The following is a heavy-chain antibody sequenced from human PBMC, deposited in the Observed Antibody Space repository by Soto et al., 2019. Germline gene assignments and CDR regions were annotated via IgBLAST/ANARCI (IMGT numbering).Heavy chain of an antibody. J-gene: IGHJ4*02. CDR1: GASISSGGYY. V-gene: IGHV4-31*03. Sequence: QVQLLESGPGLVKPSQTLSLICNVSGASISSGGYYWSWIRQRPGGGLEWLGFIYYSGISHYNPSLKSRATISVDTSKNQFSWTLSSVTAADTAVYYCARTEWIQLWFDYWGQGALVTVS. CDR2: IYYSGIS. CDR3: ARTEWIQLWFDY. D-gene: IGHD5-18*01.